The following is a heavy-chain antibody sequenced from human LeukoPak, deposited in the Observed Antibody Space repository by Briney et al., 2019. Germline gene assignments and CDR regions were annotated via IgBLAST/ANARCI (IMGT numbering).Heavy chain of an antibody. V-gene: IGHV3-23*01. CDR1: GFTFSSYA. Sequence: GGSLRLSCAASGFTFSSYAMSWVRQAPGKGLEWVSSMIGRGGRTYYGGSVRGRFTISRDNYSHTLYTQLNSLRADDTAVYYCAKDRDMYYDFWSGYSPFAYWGQGTLVTVSS. CDR2: MIGRGGRT. J-gene: IGHJ4*02. CDR3: AKDRDMYYDFWSGYSPFAY. D-gene: IGHD3-3*01.